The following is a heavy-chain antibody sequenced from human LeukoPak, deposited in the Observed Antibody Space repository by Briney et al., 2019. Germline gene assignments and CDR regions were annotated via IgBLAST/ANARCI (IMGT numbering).Heavy chain of an antibody. CDR2: VNRDGSET. CDR3: ARNNGMDV. Sequence: GGSLRLSCAASGFALSSHWMTWVRQVPGRGPEWVANVNRDGSETYYLDSVKGRFTISKDNAKHSLYLQMNSLRAEDTALYHCARNNGMDVWGQGTTVIVSS. J-gene: IGHJ6*02. CDR1: GFALSSHW. V-gene: IGHV3-7*03.